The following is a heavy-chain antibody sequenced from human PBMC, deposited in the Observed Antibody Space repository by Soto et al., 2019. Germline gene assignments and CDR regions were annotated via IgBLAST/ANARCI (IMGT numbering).Heavy chain of an antibody. CDR3: ARDGSDFWSGYYEPDYGMDV. CDR2: ISGDGSNQ. V-gene: IGHV3-30-3*01. D-gene: IGHD3-3*01. CDR1: GFTFSGYA. Sequence: GGSLRLSCAASGFTFSGYALHWVRQAPGKGLEWVAVISGDGSNQYYADSVKGRFTISRDNSKNSLYLQMNSLRAEDTAVYYCARDGSDFWSGYYEPDYGMDVWGQGTSVTVSS. J-gene: IGHJ6*02.